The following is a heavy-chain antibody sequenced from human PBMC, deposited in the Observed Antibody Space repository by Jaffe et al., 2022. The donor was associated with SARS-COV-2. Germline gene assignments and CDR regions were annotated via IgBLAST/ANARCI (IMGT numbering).Heavy chain of an antibody. J-gene: IGHJ5*02. Sequence: EVQLVESGGGLVKPGGSLRLSCAASGFTFSSYSMNWVRQAPGKGLEWVSSISSSSSYIYYADSVKGRFTISRDNAKNSLYLQMNSLRAEDTAVYYCAREVVVPAANWFDPWGQGTLVTVSS. CDR1: GFTFSSYS. CDR2: ISSSSSYI. D-gene: IGHD2-2*01. V-gene: IGHV3-21*01. CDR3: AREVVVPAANWFDP.